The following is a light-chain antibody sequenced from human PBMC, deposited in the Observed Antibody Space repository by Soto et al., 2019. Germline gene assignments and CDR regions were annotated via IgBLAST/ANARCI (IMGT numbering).Light chain of an antibody. J-gene: IGLJ2*01. V-gene: IGLV4-69*01. CDR1: SGHSSYA. Sequence: QPVLTQSPSASASLGASVKLTCTLDSGHSSYAIAWHQQQPEKGPRYLMKVSSDGSLTKGDGIPDRFSGSSSGAERYLTISRLQSEDEADYYCQTWSTGIQVFGGGTKLTVL. CDR2: VSSDGSL. CDR3: QTWSTGIQV.